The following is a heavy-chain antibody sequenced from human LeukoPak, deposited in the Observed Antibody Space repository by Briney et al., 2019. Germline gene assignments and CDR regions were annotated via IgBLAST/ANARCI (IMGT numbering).Heavy chain of an antibody. Sequence: GSSVKVSCKASGYTFTGYYMHWVRQAPGQGLEWMGRIKPNSGGTNYAQKFQGRVTMTRDTSISTAYMELSRLRSDDTAVYYCASPLGIAALNYWGQGTLVTVSS. CDR1: GYTFTGYY. CDR3: ASPLGIAALNY. V-gene: IGHV1-2*06. J-gene: IGHJ4*02. D-gene: IGHD6-6*01. CDR2: IKPNSGGT.